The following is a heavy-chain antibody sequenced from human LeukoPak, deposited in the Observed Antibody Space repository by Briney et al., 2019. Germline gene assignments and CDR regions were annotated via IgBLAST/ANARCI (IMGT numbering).Heavy chain of an antibody. J-gene: IGHJ4*02. V-gene: IGHV3-23*01. CDR3: AKGRIQSYMAPEY. Sequence: GGSLRLSCAASGFTFSNYSMTWVRQAPGKGLEWVSSISGSDTSTYYADSVKGRFTISRDNSKNTLELQMDSLRAEDTAVYYCAKGRIQSYMAPEYWGQGTLVTVSS. D-gene: IGHD5-18*01. CDR1: GFTFSNYS. CDR2: ISGSDTST.